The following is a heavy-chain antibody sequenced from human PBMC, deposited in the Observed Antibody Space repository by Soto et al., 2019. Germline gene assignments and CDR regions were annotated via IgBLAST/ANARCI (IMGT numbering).Heavy chain of an antibody. J-gene: IGHJ4*02. CDR3: ARATEFEYSRTYYFDY. V-gene: IGHV1-46*01. CDR2: INPSGGST. D-gene: IGHD6-6*01. CDR1: GYTFTSYY. Sequence: ASVKVSCKASGYTFTSYYMHWVRQAPGQGLEWMGIINPSGGSTSYAQRFQGRVTMTRDTSTSTVYMELSSLRSEDTAVYYCARATEFEYSRTYYFDYWGQGTLVTVSS.